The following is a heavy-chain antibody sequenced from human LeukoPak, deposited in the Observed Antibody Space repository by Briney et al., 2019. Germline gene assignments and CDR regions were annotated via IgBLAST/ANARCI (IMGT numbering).Heavy chain of an antibody. D-gene: IGHD6-13*01. CDR2: ISYDGSNK. Sequence: PGGPLRFSGEASGFTFSSYAMHWVRQAPGKGRKWVAVISYDGSNKYYADSVKGRFTISRDNSKNTLYLQMNSLRAEDTAVYYCAGDHHPNIAAAGTAFDYWGQGTLVTVSS. J-gene: IGHJ4*02. CDR1: GFTFSSYA. CDR3: AGDHHPNIAAAGTAFDY. V-gene: IGHV3-30-3*01.